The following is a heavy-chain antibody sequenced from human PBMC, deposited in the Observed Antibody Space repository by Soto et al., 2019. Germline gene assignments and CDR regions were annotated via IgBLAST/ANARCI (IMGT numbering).Heavy chain of an antibody. V-gene: IGHV3-23*01. Sequence: GGSLRLSCAASGFTFNNYDMTWVRQAPGWGLEWVSAVTGSGSSTSYADSVKGRFTISRDNSKNTLYLQMNSLRAEDTAVYYCAKPGESSAYLFASWGQGALVTVSS. CDR3: AKPGESSAYLFAS. CDR2: VTGSGSST. J-gene: IGHJ4*02. CDR1: GFTFNNYD. D-gene: IGHD3-22*01.